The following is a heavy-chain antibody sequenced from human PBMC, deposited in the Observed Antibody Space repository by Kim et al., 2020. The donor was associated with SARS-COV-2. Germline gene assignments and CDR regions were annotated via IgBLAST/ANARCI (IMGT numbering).Heavy chain of an antibody. CDR3: ARESEGIVGASNRDDY. J-gene: IGHJ4*02. V-gene: IGHV3-66*01. Sequence: SVKGRFTISRDNSKNTLYLQMNSLRAEDTAVYYCARESEGIVGASNRDDYWGQGTLVTVSS. D-gene: IGHD1-26*01.